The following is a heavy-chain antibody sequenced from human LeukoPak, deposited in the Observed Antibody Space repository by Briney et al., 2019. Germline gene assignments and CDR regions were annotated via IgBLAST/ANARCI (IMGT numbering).Heavy chain of an antibody. Sequence: PGGSLPLSCAASGFTVFSNYMSWVRQAPGKGLEWVSVIYSDGTTYYAASVQGRFSMSRDNSKNTVYLQMKSLRAEDTAVYFCARERSYYYYYMDVWGKGTTVTVSS. V-gene: IGHV3-53*01. D-gene: IGHD3-10*01. CDR1: GFTVFSNY. CDR3: ARERSYYYYYMDV. CDR2: IYSDGTT. J-gene: IGHJ6*03.